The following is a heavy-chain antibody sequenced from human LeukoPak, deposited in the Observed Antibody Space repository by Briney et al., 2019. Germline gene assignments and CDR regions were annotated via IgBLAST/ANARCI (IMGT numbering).Heavy chain of an antibody. D-gene: IGHD3-10*01. Sequence: ASVKVSCKASGYTFTSYYMHWVRQALGQGLEWMGIINPSGGSTSYAQKFQGRVTMTRDTSTSTVYMELSSLRSEDTAVYYRAKGVAGTMVRGEYYFDHWGQGTLVTVSS. V-gene: IGHV1-46*03. CDR3: AKGVAGTMVRGEYYFDH. CDR2: INPSGGST. CDR1: GYTFTSYY. J-gene: IGHJ4*02.